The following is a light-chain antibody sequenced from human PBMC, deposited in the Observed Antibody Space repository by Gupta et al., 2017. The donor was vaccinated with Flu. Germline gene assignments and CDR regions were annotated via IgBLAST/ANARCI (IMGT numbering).Light chain of an antibody. CDR3: AAWDDSLNGVV. Sequence: QSVLTQPPSASGTPGPRVTIPCSGSSSNIGSNTVNWDQQLPGTAPQLLIYSNNQRPSGVPDRFSGSKSGTSASLAISGLQSEDEADYYCAAWDDSLNGVVFGGGTKLTVL. V-gene: IGLV1-44*01. CDR1: SSNIGSNT. CDR2: SNN. J-gene: IGLJ2*01.